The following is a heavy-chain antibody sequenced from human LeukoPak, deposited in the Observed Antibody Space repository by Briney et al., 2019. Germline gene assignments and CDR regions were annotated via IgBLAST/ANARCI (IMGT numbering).Heavy chain of an antibody. CDR1: GYTFTGYY. V-gene: IGHV1-2*02. D-gene: IGHD1-1*01. CDR2: INPNSGGT. CDR3: ARHMTTANNWFDP. Sequence: GASVKVSCKASGYTFTGYYMHWVRQAPGQGLEWMGWINPNSGGTNYAQKFQGRVIMTRDTSISTAYMELSRLTSDDTAVYYCARHMTTANNWFDPWGQGTLVTVSS. J-gene: IGHJ5*02.